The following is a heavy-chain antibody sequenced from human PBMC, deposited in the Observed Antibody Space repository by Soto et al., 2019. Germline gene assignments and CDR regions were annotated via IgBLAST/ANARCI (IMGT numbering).Heavy chain of an antibody. D-gene: IGHD3-3*01. CDR1: GGSISSYY. CDR2: IYYSGST. CDR3: AREENYDFWSGYSAGRNWFDP. J-gene: IGHJ5*02. V-gene: IGHV4-59*01. Sequence: PSETLSLTCTVSGGSISSYYWSWIRQPPGKGLEWIGYIYYSGSTNYNPSLKSRVTISVDTSKNQFSLKLSSVTAADTAVYYCAREENYDFWSGYSAGRNWFDPWGQGTLVTVSS.